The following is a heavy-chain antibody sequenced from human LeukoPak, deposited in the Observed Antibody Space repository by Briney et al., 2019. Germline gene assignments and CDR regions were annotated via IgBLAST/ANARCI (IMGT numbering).Heavy chain of an antibody. CDR2: IWYDGSNK. CDR1: GFTFSSYA. Sequence: GSLRLSCAASGFTFSSYAMSWVRQAPGKGLEWVAVIWYDGSNKYYADSVKGRFTISRNNSKNTLYLQMNSLRAEDTAVYYCAKGGECSSTSCYTNYYYYMDVWGKGTTVTVSS. V-gene: IGHV3-33*06. CDR3: AKGGECSSTSCYTNYYYYMDV. D-gene: IGHD2-2*02. J-gene: IGHJ6*03.